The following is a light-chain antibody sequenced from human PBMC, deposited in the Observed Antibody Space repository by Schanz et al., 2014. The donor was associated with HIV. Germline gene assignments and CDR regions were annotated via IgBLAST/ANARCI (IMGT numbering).Light chain of an antibody. V-gene: IGKV3-20*01. Sequence: EIVLTQSPVILSLSPGERATLSCGASPRLSSSYLAWYQQKRDQPPRLVIYATSTRAAGIPDRFSGTGSGTEFTLTISGLEPEDFAVYYCQHYGDSRGTFGGGTEVDIK. CDR2: ATS. CDR3: QHYGDSRGT. CDR1: PRLSSSY. J-gene: IGKJ4*01.